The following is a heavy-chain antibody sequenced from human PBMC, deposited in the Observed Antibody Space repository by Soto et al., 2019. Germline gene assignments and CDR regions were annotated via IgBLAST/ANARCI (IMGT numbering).Heavy chain of an antibody. Sequence: QVQLVESGGGVVQPGRSLRLSCAASGFTFSSYGMHWVRQAPGKGLEWVAVIWYDGSNKYYADSVKGRFTISRDNSKNSLYLQMNSLRAAETAGYYCAREVAVAGHSDYWGQGTLVNVSS. D-gene: IGHD6-19*01. J-gene: IGHJ4*02. V-gene: IGHV3-33*01. CDR3: AREVAVAGHSDY. CDR1: GFTFSSYG. CDR2: IWYDGSNK.